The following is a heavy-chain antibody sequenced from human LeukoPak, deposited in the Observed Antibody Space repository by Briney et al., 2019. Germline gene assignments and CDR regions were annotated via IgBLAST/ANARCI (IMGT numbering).Heavy chain of an antibody. J-gene: IGHJ5*02. CDR3: ARFRGYCSSTSCYRPNNWFDP. V-gene: IGHV4-59*08. Sequence: SETLSLTCTVSGGSISSYYWSWIRQPPGKGLEWIGYIYYSGSTNYNPSLKSRVTISVDTSKNQFSLKLSSVTAADTAVYYCARFRGYCSSTSCYRPNNWFDPWGQGTLVTVSS. CDR2: IYYSGST. CDR1: GGSISSYY. D-gene: IGHD2-2*02.